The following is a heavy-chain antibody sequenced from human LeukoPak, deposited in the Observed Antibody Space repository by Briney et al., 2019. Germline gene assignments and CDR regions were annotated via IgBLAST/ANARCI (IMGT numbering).Heavy chain of an antibody. CDR2: INHSGST. CDR1: GGSFSGYY. V-gene: IGHV4-34*01. CDR3: AGPPHY. J-gene: IGHJ4*02. Sequence: PSETLSLTCAVYGGSFSGYYWSWIRQPPGKGLEWIGEINHSGSTNYNPSLKSRVTISVDTSKNQFSLKLSSVTAADTAVYYCAGPPHYRGQGTLVTVSS.